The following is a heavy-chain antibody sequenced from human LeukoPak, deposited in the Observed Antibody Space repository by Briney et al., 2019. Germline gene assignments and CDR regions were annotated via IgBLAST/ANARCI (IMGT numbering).Heavy chain of an antibody. Sequence: ASVKVSCKASGYTFTSYYMHWVRQAPGQGLEWMGIINPSGGSTNYAQKFQDRVTITAVESMSTVYMELSSLRSEDTAVYYCARGWLAETTVVTPYNYWGQGTLVTVSS. D-gene: IGHD4-23*01. V-gene: IGHV1-46*01. CDR1: GYTFTSYY. CDR2: INPSGGST. CDR3: ARGWLAETTVVTPYNY. J-gene: IGHJ4*02.